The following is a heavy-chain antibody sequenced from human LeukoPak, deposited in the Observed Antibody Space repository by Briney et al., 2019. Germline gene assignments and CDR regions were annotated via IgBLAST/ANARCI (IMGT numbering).Heavy chain of an antibody. CDR2: IYYSGST. J-gene: IGHJ4*02. V-gene: IGHV4-59*01. Sequence: PSETLSLTCTVSGCTISSYYWSWIRQPPGKGLEWVGYIYYSGSTNYNPSLKSRGIISVDTSKNQFSLKLSSVSAADTAVYYCARGYSGYDFSDYWGQGTLVTVSS. D-gene: IGHD5-12*01. CDR1: GCTISSYY. CDR3: ARGYSGYDFSDY.